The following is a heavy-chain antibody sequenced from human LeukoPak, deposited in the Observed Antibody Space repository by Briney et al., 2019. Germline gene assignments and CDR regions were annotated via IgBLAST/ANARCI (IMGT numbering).Heavy chain of an antibody. CDR2: ISSSGSTI. D-gene: IGHD2-2*01. J-gene: IGHJ5*02. Sequence: GGSLRLSCAASGFTFSDYYMSWIRQAPGKGLEWVSYISSSGSTIYYADSVKGRFTISRDNAKNSLYLQMNSLRAEDTTVYYCARDPSGIVVVPAAISEFWRFDPWGQGTLVTVSS. CDR3: ARDPSGIVVVPAAISEFWRFDP. CDR1: GFTFSDYY. V-gene: IGHV3-11*04.